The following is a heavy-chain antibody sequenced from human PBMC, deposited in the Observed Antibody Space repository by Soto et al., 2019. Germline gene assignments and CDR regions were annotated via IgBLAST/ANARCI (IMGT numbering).Heavy chain of an antibody. CDR1: GFSFSDSG. J-gene: IGHJ4*02. CDR2: ISSSRRTI. D-gene: IGHD3-3*01. CDR3: ARTRMEWALYFDN. Sequence: EVQLVESGGGLIQPGGSLRLSCEASGFSFSDSGMNWVRRAPGKSLEWISYISSSRRTIYYPASVEGRFTISRDNVRNSVHLQMNSLRGEDTGVYSCARTRMEWALYFDNWGLGTLVTVSS. V-gene: IGHV3-48*01.